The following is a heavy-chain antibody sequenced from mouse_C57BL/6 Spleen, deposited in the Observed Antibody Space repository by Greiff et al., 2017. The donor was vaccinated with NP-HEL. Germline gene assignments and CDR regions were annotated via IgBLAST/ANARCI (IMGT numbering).Heavy chain of an antibody. V-gene: IGHV14-2*01. CDR2: IDPEDGET. J-gene: IGHJ4*01. CDR3: ARRRYGSSYAAMDY. Sequence: VQLQQSGAELVKPGASVKLSCTASGFNITDYYMHWVKQRTEQGLEWIGRIDPEDGETKYAPKFQGKATITADTSSNTAYLQLSSLTSEDTAVYYCARRRYGSSYAAMDYWGQGTSVTVSS. D-gene: IGHD1-1*01. CDR1: GFNITDYY.